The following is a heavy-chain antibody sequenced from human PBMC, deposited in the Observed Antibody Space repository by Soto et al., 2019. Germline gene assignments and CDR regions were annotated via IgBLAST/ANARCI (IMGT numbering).Heavy chain of an antibody. J-gene: IGHJ6*02. D-gene: IGHD1-1*01. V-gene: IGHV3-15*07. CDR2: IKSKTDGGTT. CDR3: TTDQTGHPYYYGMDV. Sequence: PGGSLRLSCAASGFTFSNAWMNWFRQAPGKGLEGVGRIKSKTDGGTTEYAATVKGRFTISRDDSKNTLYLQMNRLKTEDTAVYYCTTDQTGHPYYYGMDVWGQGTTVTVSS. CDR1: GFTFSNAW.